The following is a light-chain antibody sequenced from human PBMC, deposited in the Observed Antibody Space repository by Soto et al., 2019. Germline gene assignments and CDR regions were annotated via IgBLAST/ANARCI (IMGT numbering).Light chain of an antibody. CDR3: QSYDSSLTGYVV. J-gene: IGLJ2*01. V-gene: IGLV1-40*01. CDR1: RSNIGARYA. CDR2: ENN. Sequence: QPVLTQPPSVSGAPGQTVTISCTGSRSNIGARYAVHWYQQFPGTAPKLLIYENNNRPSGVSDRFSGSKSGTSASLAITGLQAEDEADYYCQSYDSSLTGYVVFGGGTKLTVL.